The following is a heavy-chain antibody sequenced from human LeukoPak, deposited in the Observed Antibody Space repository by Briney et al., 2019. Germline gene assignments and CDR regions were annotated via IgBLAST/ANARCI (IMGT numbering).Heavy chain of an antibody. CDR2: IYWDSGGT. CDR1: GFTSNDHA. Sequence: GGSLRLSCAASGFTSNDHAMHWIRQIPGKGLEWVSGIYWDSGGTGYADSVKGRFTISRDNAKNSLYLQMNSLRTDDTALYYCTKDITADGLDYWGQGTLVTVSS. J-gene: IGHJ4*02. D-gene: IGHD6-13*01. CDR3: TKDITADGLDY. V-gene: IGHV3-9*02.